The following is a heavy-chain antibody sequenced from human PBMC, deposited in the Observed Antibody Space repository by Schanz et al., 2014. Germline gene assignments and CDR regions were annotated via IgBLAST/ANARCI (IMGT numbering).Heavy chain of an antibody. V-gene: IGHV3-11*01. CDR1: GLKFKDYY. Sequence: QVQLGESGGGWGKDGGEVRIACAVSGLKFKDYYMSWIRQAPGKGLEWVSYISSSGSTTHYADSVKGRFTISRDNAKNSLYLQMNSLRAEDTAVYYCARRGRYNWNDYGMDVWGQGTTVTVSS. CDR2: ISSSGSTT. CDR3: ARRGRYNWNDYGMDV. D-gene: IGHD1-20*01. J-gene: IGHJ6*02.